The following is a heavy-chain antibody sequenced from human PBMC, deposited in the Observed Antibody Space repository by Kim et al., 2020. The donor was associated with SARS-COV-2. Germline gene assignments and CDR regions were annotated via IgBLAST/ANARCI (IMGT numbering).Heavy chain of an antibody. D-gene: IGHD6-13*01. V-gene: IGHV6-1*01. CDR2: TYYKSKWYS. CDR1: GDSVSSNSAA. Sequence: SQTLSLTCLISGDSVSSNSAAWSWIRQSPSRGLEWLGRTYYKSKWYSDYAVSVKSRITINPDTSKNQFSLQLNSVTPEDTAVYYCAREAVGFDYWGQGTLVTVSS. J-gene: IGHJ4*02. CDR3: AREAVGFDY.